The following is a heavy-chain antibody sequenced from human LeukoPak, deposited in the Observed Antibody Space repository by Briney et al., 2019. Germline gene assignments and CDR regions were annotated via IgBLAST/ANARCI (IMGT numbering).Heavy chain of an antibody. CDR2: ISGSGGST. J-gene: IGHJ4*02. V-gene: IGHV3-23*01. Sequence: GGSLRLSCTVSGFTVSSNSMSWVRQAPGKGLQWVSGISGSGGSTYYADSVKGRFTISRDNSKNTLYLQMNSLRAEDTAVYYCAKHGFGVFEGYWGQGTLVTVSS. CDR3: AKHGFGVFEGY. CDR1: GFTVSSNS. D-gene: IGHD3-10*01.